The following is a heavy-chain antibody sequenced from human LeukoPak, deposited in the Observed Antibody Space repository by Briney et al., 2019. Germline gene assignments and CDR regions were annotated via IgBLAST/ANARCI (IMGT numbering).Heavy chain of an antibody. D-gene: IGHD3-3*01. V-gene: IGHV4-34*01. J-gene: IGHJ3*02. Sequence: PSESLSLTCAVYGGSFSGYYWSWIRQPPGKGLEWIGEINHSGSTNYNPSLKSRVTISVDTSKNQFSLKLSSVTAADTAVYYCARGSDAGYYSAFDIWGQGTMVTVSS. CDR3: ARGSDAGYYSAFDI. CDR2: INHSGST. CDR1: GGSFSGYY.